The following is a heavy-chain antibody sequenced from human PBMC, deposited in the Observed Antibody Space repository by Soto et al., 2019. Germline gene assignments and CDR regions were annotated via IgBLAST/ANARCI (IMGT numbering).Heavy chain of an antibody. Sequence: QVPRVQSGAEVKKPGASVKVSCKASGYTFTSYAMHWVRQAPGQRLEWMGWINAGNGNTKYSQKFQGRVTITRDTSASTAYMELSSLRSEDTAVYYCASPAPYCSGGSCYPIYNYWGQGTLVTVSS. J-gene: IGHJ4*02. D-gene: IGHD2-15*01. CDR3: ASPAPYCSGGSCYPIYNY. CDR1: GYTFTSYA. CDR2: INAGNGNT. V-gene: IGHV1-3*01.